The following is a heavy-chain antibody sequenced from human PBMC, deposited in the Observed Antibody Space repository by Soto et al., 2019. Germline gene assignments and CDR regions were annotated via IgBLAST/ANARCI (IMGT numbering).Heavy chain of an antibody. CDR3: ATSYGNAWYTY. CDR1: GFTFSDYA. CDR2: ISGSGGRT. J-gene: IGHJ4*02. D-gene: IGHD6-13*01. Sequence: GGSLRLSCAASGFTFSDYAMSWVRQGPGKGLEWVSTISGSGGRTFYADSVKGRFTISVDRSKNQFTLQLTSVTVEDTAVYYCATSYGNAWYTYWGQGTQVTVSS. V-gene: IGHV3-23*01.